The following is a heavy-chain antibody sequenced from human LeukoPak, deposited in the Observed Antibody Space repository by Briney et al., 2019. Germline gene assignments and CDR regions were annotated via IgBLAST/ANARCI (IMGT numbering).Heavy chain of an antibody. CDR3: ARAVRYSSGWYTYYYYGMDV. Sequence: RTGGSLRLSCAASGFTFSSYAMHWVRQAPGKGLEWVAVISYDGSNKYYAGSVKGRFTISRDNSKNTLYLQMNSLRAEDTAVYYCARAVRYSSGWYTYYYYGMDVWGQGTTVTVSS. J-gene: IGHJ6*02. V-gene: IGHV3-30-3*01. CDR2: ISYDGSNK. D-gene: IGHD6-19*01. CDR1: GFTFSSYA.